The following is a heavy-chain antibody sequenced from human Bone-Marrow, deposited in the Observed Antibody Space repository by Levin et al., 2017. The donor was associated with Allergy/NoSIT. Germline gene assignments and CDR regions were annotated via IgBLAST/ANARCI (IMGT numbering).Heavy chain of an antibody. V-gene: IGHV4-39*01. Sequence: PSETLSLTCTVSGGSISSSSYYWGWIRQPPGTGLEWIGSIYYGGSTYYNPSLKSRVTISVDTSKNQFSLRLSSVTAADTAVYYCARHARDHCYSYHYMDVWGKGTTVTVSS. J-gene: IGHJ6*03. CDR1: GGSISSSSYY. CDR2: IYYGGST. CDR3: ARHARDHCYSYHYMDV.